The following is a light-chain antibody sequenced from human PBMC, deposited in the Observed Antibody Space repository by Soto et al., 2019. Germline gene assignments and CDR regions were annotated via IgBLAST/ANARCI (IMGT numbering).Light chain of an antibody. J-gene: IGKJ1*01. Sequence: DIQMTQSPSTLSGSVGDRVTITCRPSQTISSWLAWYQQKPGKAPKLLIYKASNLKSGVPSRFSGSGSGTEFTLNISSLQADDFAAYYCQHYNSYSEAFGEGTKVDIK. CDR3: QHYNSYSEA. CDR2: KAS. V-gene: IGKV1-5*03. CDR1: QTISSW.